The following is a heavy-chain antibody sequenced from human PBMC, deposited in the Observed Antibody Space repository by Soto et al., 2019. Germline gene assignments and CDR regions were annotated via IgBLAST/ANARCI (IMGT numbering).Heavy chain of an antibody. D-gene: IGHD2-15*01. J-gene: IGHJ5*02. CDR3: TTDLWRIAVVVGSTGYFNP. CDR2: IKSKSDGGTT. Sequence: PGGSLRLSCAASGLTFSDAWMSWVRQAPGKGLDWVGLIKSKSDGGTTEYAAPVRGRFTISRDDSKNTLYLQMNSLKTEDTAVYYCTTDLWRIAVVVGSTGYFNPWGQGTPVTGSS. V-gene: IGHV3-15*01. CDR1: GLTFSDAW.